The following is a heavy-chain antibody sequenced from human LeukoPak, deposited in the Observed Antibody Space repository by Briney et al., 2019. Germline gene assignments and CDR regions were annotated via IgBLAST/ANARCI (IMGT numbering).Heavy chain of an antibody. D-gene: IGHD3-3*02. CDR3: ARAEGHGSIGGFDP. CDR2: ISAYNGNT. V-gene: IGHV1-18*01. J-gene: IGHJ5*02. Sequence: ASVKVSCKASGYTFTSYGISWVRQAPGQGLEWMGWISAYNGNTNYAQKLQGRVTMTTDTSTSTAYMELRSLRSDDTAVCYCARAEGHGSIGGFDPWGQGTLVTVSS. CDR1: GYTFTSYG.